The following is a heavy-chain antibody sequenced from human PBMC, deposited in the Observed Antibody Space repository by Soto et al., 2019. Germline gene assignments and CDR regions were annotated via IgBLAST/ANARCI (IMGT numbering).Heavy chain of an antibody. CDR3: ARGDYYDSSGSV. CDR2: IYYSGTT. CDR1: GGSVSSGSYH. J-gene: IGHJ6*02. V-gene: IGHV4-61*01. D-gene: IGHD3-22*01. Sequence: TSETLSLTCTVSGGSVSSGSYHWSWIRQPPGKGLDWIGYIYYSGTTIYTSALKSRVTISVDPSKNQFSLKLISVTAADTAVYYCARGDYYDSSGSVWGQGTTVTVSS.